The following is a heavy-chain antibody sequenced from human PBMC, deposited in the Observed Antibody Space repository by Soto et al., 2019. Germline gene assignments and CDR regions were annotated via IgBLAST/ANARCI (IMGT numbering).Heavy chain of an antibody. CDR3: ASVRYYYDSSGYSAYYFDY. V-gene: IGHV4-30-4*01. J-gene: IGHJ4*02. D-gene: IGHD3-22*01. Sequence: KASETLSLTCTVSGGPISSGDYYWSWIRQPPGKGLEWIGYIYYSGSTYYNPSLKSRVTISVDTSKNQFSLKLSSVTAADTAVYYCASVRYYYDSSGYSAYYFDYWGQGTLVTVSS. CDR2: IYYSGST. CDR1: GGPISSGDYY.